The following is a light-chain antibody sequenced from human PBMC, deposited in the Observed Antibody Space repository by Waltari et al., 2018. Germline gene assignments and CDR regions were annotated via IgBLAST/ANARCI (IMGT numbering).Light chain of an antibody. J-gene: IGLJ3*02. CDR3: MILYNNAVV. V-gene: IGLV5-45*01. CDR2: NKPDSTI. CDR1: RDINVRLYK. Sequence: QAVLPQPASLSASPGASASLTCTLRRDINVRLYKIYWYQPRPGMPPQFLLKNKPDSTIQLGSGVPSRFSASKDTSANAFILLISGIQSEDEADYYCMILYNNAVVFGGGTNLTVL.